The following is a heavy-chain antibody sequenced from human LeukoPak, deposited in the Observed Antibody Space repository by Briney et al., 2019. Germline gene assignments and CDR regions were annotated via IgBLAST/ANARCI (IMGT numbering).Heavy chain of an antibody. D-gene: IGHD6-19*01. Sequence: PSETLSLTCTVSGGSLSSYYWSWIRQPAGKGLEWIGRIYTSGSTNYNPSLKSRVTMSVDTSKNQFSLKLSSVTAADTAVYYCARGSSGWSNSWFDPWGQGTLVTVSS. J-gene: IGHJ5*02. CDR3: ARGSSGWSNSWFDP. CDR2: IYTSGST. CDR1: GGSLSSYY. V-gene: IGHV4-4*07.